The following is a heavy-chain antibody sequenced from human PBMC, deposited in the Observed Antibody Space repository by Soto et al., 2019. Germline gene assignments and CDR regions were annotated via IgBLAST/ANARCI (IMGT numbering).Heavy chain of an antibody. V-gene: IGHV3-30*18. D-gene: IGHD4-17*01. CDR1: GFTFDSHG. CDR3: AKDLLPNTVTTCGS. Sequence: QVQLVESGGGAVQPGRSLRLSCAASGFTFDSHGMHWVRQAPGNGLEWVAVISSDGNNKYYADSVKGRFTISRANFNNILYLQMSSLRAEDTDVYYCAKDLLPNTVTTCGSWGQGTLVTVSS. CDR2: ISSDGNNK. J-gene: IGHJ5*02.